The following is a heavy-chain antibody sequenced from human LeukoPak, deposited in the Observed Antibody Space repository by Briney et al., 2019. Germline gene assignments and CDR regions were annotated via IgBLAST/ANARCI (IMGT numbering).Heavy chain of an antibody. CDR2: ISSNGGST. J-gene: IGHJ4*02. D-gene: IGHD6-6*01. CDR3: AKVIAGISAPRAAADY. CDR1: GFTFSSYA. Sequence: TGGSLRLSCSASGFTFSSYAMHWVRQAPGKGLEYVSAISSNGGSTYYADSVKGRFTISRDNSKNTLYLQMNSLRVEDTAIYYCAKVIAGISAPRAAADYWGQGTLVTVSS. V-gene: IGHV3-64*04.